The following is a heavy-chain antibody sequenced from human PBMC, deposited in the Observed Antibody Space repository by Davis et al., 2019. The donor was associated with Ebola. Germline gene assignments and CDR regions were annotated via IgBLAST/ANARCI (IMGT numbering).Heavy chain of an antibody. V-gene: IGHV4-31*03. CDR1: GGSISSGGYY. D-gene: IGHD2-2*01. CDR2: IYYSGST. CDR3: ARGDIVVVPAAPYYGMDV. J-gene: IGHJ6*02. Sequence: PSETLSLTCTVSGGSISSGGYYWSWIRQHPGKGLEWIGYIYYSGSTYYNPSLKSRVTISVDTSKNQFSLKLSSVTAADTAVYYCARGDIVVVPAAPYYGMDVWGQGTTVTVSS.